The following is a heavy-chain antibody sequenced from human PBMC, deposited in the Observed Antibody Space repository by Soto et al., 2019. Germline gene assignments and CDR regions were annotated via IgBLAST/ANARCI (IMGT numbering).Heavy chain of an antibody. CDR2: IRSKGNNYAT. V-gene: IGHV3-73*01. CDR1: GFTFSGSA. Sequence: EVQLVESGGGLVQPGGSLKLSCAASGFTFSGSALHWVRQASGKGLEWVGRIRSKGNNYATAYGASLKGRFTISRDDSKNKAYLKMNSLKTEDTAVYYCSRQASDFWSGKPRYSMDVWGKGTTVTVSS. CDR3: SRQASDFWSGKPRYSMDV. D-gene: IGHD3-3*01. J-gene: IGHJ6*03.